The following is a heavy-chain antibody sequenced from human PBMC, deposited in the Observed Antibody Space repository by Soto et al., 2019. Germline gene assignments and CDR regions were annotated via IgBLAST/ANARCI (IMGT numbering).Heavy chain of an antibody. CDR1: GGSFSGYY. Sequence: SETLSLTCAVYGGSFSGYYWSWIRRPPGKGLEWIGEINHSGSTNYNPSLKSRVTISVDTSKNQFSLKLSSVTAADTAVYYCARSGYDSSGYYYVFYYYYGMDVWGQGTTVTVSS. D-gene: IGHD3-22*01. V-gene: IGHV4-34*01. CDR3: ARSGYDSSGYYYVFYYYYGMDV. J-gene: IGHJ6*02. CDR2: INHSGST.